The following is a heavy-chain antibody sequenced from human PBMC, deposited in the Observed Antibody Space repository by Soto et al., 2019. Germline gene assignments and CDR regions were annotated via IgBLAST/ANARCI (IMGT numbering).Heavy chain of an antibody. J-gene: IGHJ6*02. V-gene: IGHV4-38-2*01. Sequence: SETLSLTFAVSGYSISSGYYLGWIRQPPWKGLEWIGSIYHSGSTYYNPSLKSRVTISVDTSKNQFSLKLSSVTAADTAVYYCARVTETNSSGWFYYYYYGMDVWGQGTTVTVSS. D-gene: IGHD6-19*01. CDR3: ARVTETNSSGWFYYYYYGMDV. CDR1: GYSISSGYY. CDR2: IYHSGST.